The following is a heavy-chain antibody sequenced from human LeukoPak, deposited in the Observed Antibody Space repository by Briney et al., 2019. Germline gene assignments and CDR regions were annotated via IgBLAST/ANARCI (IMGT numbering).Heavy chain of an antibody. Sequence: SETLSLTCTVSGGSIGPYYWSWIRQPPGKGLEWIGYIYHSGTTNYNPSLKSRLTISVDTSMNQLSLRLSSVTAADTAVYYCARGGYSYDYWGQGTLVTVSS. CDR2: IYHSGTT. CDR1: GGSIGPYY. V-gene: IGHV4-59*01. J-gene: IGHJ4*02. D-gene: IGHD5-18*01. CDR3: ARGGYSYDY.